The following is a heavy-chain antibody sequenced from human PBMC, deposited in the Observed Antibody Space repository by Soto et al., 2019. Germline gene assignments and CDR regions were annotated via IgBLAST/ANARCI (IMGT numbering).Heavy chain of an antibody. D-gene: IGHD3-3*01. Sequence: SETLSLTCTVSGGSITSGGYFWDWIRQPPGKGLEWIGTVHSTGGTYYSPSSRRRVTTSVDTSKNLFPLKMTSASATDTAVYFCAKREDSSRFGGLDIWGQGTAVTVSS. J-gene: IGHJ6*02. V-gene: IGHV4-39*01. CDR1: GGSITSGGYF. CDR3: AKREDSSRFGGLDI. CDR2: VHSTGGT.